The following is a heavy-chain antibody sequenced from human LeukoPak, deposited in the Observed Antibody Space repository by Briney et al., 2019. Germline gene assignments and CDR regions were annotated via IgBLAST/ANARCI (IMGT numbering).Heavy chain of an antibody. CDR1: GFTFSSYG. J-gene: IGHJ6*03. CDR3: AKAGGDYYYYYYMDV. Sequence: SGGSLRLSCAASGFTFSSYGMHWVRQAPGKGLEGVAFIWYDGSNKYYADSVKGRFTISRDNSKNTLYLQMNSLRADDTAVYYCAKAGGDYYYYYYMDVWGKGTTVTVSS. V-gene: IGHV3-30*02. D-gene: IGHD6-25*01. CDR2: IWYDGSNK.